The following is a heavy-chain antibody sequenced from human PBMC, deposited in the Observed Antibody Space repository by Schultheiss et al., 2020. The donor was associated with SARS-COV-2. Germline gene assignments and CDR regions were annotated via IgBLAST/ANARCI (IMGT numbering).Heavy chain of an antibody. J-gene: IGHJ4*02. CDR3: ARDHIAAAGYFDY. CDR2: ISAYNGNT. CDR1: GGTFSSYA. V-gene: IGHV1-18*01. D-gene: IGHD6-13*01. Sequence: ASVKVSCKASGGTFSSYAISWVRQAPGQGLEWMGWISAYNGNTNYAQKLQGRVTMTTDTSASTAYMELSSLRSEDTAVYYCARDHIAAAGYFDYWGQGTLVTVSS.